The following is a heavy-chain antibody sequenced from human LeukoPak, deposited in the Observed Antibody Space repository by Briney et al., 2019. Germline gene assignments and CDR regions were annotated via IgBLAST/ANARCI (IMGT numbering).Heavy chain of an antibody. D-gene: IGHD2-15*01. CDR3: VRVLAVVRG. V-gene: IGHV3-48*03. CDR1: GFTFSSYY. CDR2: ISSSGTSM. J-gene: IGHJ4*02. Sequence: PGGSLTLTCAASGFTFSSYYLNWVRQAPGQGLEWVSYISSSGTSMYYADSVKGRFTISRDNAKNSLYLQMNSLRADDTAVYYCVRVLAVVRGWGQGTLVTVSS.